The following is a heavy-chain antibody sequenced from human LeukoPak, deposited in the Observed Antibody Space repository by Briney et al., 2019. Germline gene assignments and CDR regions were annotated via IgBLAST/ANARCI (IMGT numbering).Heavy chain of an antibody. D-gene: IGHD3-22*01. J-gene: IGHJ4*02. CDR1: GGTFSSYA. CDR3: ARDGDYYDSSGYQTPTRAFDY. CDR2: IIPIFGTA. V-gene: IGHV1-69*13. Sequence: ASVKVSCKASGGTFSSYAISWVRQAPGQGLEWMGGIIPIFGTANYAQKFQGRATITADESTSTAYMELSSLRSEDTAVYYCARDGDYYDSSGYQTPTRAFDYWGQGTLVTVSS.